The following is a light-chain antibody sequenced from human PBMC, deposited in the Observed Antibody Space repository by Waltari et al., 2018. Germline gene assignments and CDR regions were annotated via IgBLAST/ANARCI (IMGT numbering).Light chain of an antibody. CDR2: WAN. CDR3: QQYYSNPFT. J-gene: IGKJ3*01. Sequence: DIVMTQSPDSLAVSLGDRATINCRSSQSVLYRSNLKNYLAWYQQKPGQSPKVLIFWANSRESGVPDRFSGSGSETDFTLTISSLQAEDVAVYYCQQYYSNPFTFGPGTKVEIK. V-gene: IGKV4-1*01. CDR1: QSVLYRSNLKNY.